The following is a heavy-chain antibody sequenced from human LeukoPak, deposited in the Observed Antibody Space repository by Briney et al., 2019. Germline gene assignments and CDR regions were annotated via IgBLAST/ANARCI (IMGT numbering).Heavy chain of an antibody. V-gene: IGHV3-23*01. CDR2: INGFGTNT. CDR3: AKAWSGTYRPGWVLDY. CDR1: GFTFSSYA. Sequence: GGSLRLSCAVSGFTFSSYAMSWVRQAPGKGLEWVSGINGFGTNTYYADSVKGRFTISRDNSRNTLYLQMNSLRAEDTALYCCAKAWSGTYRPGWVLDYWGQGTLVTVSS. D-gene: IGHD3-3*01. J-gene: IGHJ4*02.